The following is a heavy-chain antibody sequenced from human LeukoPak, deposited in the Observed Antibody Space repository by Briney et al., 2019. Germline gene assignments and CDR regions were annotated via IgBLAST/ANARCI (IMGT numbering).Heavy chain of an antibody. CDR3: ARVYGDYEGFDY. J-gene: IGHJ4*02. D-gene: IGHD4-17*01. V-gene: IGHV4-34*01. CDR1: GGSFSGYY. CDR2: INHSGST. Sequence: SETLSLTCAVYGGSFSGYYWSWIRLPPGKGLEWIGEINHSGSTNYNPSLKSRVTISVDTSKNQFSLKLSSVTAADTAVYYCARVYGDYEGFDYWGQGTLVTVSS.